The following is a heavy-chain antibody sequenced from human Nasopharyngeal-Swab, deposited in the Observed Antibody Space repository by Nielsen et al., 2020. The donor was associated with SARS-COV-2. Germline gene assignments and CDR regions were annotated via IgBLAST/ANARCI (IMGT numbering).Heavy chain of an antibody. D-gene: IGHD3-10*01. Sequence: GESLKISCAASGFTFSSYAMSWVRQAPGKGLEWVSGISGSGGSTYYADSVKGRFTISRDNSENTLYLQMNSLRAEDTAVYYCAKVPGLLWFGESNYFDYWGQGTLVTVSS. CDR1: GFTFSSYA. J-gene: IGHJ4*02. CDR2: ISGSGGST. CDR3: AKVPGLLWFGESNYFDY. V-gene: IGHV3-23*01.